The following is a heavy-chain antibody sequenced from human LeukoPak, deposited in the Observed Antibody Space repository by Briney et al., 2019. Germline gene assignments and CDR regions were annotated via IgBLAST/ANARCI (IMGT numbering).Heavy chain of an antibody. CDR3: ARVQFAYCSSSSCYGGYFDY. V-gene: IGHV1-3*01. J-gene: IGHJ4*02. CDR2: INAGNGNT. D-gene: IGHD2-2*01. Sequence: ASVKVSCKASGYTFTSYAMHWVRQAPGQRPEWMGWINAGNGNTKYSQKFQGRVTITRDTSASTAYMELSSLRPEDTAVYYCARVQFAYCSSSSCYGGYFDYWGQGTLVTVSS. CDR1: GYTFTSYA.